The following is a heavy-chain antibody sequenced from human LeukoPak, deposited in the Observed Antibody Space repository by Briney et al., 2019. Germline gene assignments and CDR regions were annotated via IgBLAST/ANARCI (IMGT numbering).Heavy chain of an antibody. V-gene: IGHV4-34*01. CDR3: ARYDSSGYSAFDI. CDR2: INYSGST. Sequence: PSETLSLTCAVYGGSFSGYYWGWIRQPPGKGLEWIGSINYSGSTYYKPSLKSRVTISVDTSKNQFSLKVTSVTAADTAVYYCARYDSSGYSAFDIWGQGTMVTVSS. CDR1: GGSFSGYY. D-gene: IGHD3-22*01. J-gene: IGHJ3*02.